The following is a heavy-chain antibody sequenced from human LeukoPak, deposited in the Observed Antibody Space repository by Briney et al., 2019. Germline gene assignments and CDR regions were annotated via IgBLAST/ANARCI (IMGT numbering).Heavy chain of an antibody. Sequence: SQTLSLTCAISGDSVSSNSAAWNWIRQSPSRGLEWLGRTYYRSKWYNDYAVSVKSRITINPDTSKNQFSLQLNSVTPEDTAVYYCARARTEYSSGWRYWYFDLWGRGTLVTVSS. CDR3: ARARTEYSSGWRYWYFDL. D-gene: IGHD6-19*01. V-gene: IGHV6-1*01. CDR2: TYYRSKWYN. J-gene: IGHJ2*01. CDR1: GDSVSSNSAA.